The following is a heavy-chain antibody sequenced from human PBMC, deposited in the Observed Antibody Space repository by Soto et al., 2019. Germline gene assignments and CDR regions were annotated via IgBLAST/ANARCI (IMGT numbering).Heavy chain of an antibody. Sequence: QIQLVQSGPEVKKPGASVRLSCKASGYSFVSHGISWVRQAPGQGLEWMAWIGPSKGGTKYAQTLQGRVTVPTGTHTSSVYMELRNLGPDDTAVYYCARGVQHWWECATGGFDYWGQGTLVAVSS. V-gene: IGHV1-18*04. CDR2: IGPSKGGT. D-gene: IGHD2-8*02. CDR3: ARGVQHWWECATGGFDY. CDR1: GYSFVSHG. J-gene: IGHJ4*02.